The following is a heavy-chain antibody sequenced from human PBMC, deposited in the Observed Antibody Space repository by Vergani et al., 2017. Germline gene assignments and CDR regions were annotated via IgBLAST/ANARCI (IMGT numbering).Heavy chain of an antibody. CDR1: GFTFSSYA. D-gene: IGHD1-26*01. V-gene: IGHV3-30-3*01. CDR2: ISYDGSNK. CDR3: ASPRGGSGSYYFDY. Sequence: QVQLVESGGGVVQPGRSLRLSCAASGFTFSSYAMHWVRQAPGKGLEGVAVISYDGSNKYYADSVKGRFTISRDNSKNTLYLQMNSLRAEDTAVYYCASPRGGSGSYYFDYWGQGTLVTVSS. J-gene: IGHJ4*02.